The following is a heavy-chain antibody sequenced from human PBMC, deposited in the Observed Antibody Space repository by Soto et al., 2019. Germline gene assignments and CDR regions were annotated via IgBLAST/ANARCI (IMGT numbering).Heavy chain of an antibody. CDR3: ARGDYGTGGYPFPYFDY. Sequence: HEHLVQSGAEVKRPGASLKVSCKASGYSFTGYYIHWVRQAPGQGLEWMGWINPDSGATNYAQNFQGRVTLTSDTSISTASVDLTSLTSDDTAGYYCARGDYGTGGYPFPYFDYWGQGTLVIVSS. D-gene: IGHD2-8*02. CDR1: GYSFTGYY. J-gene: IGHJ4*02. V-gene: IGHV1-2*02. CDR2: INPDSGAT.